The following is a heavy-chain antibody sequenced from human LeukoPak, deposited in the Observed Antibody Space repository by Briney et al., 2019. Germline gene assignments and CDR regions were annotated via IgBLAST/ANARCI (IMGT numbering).Heavy chain of an antibody. CDR3: ATYIVGPTLDY. Sequence: QAGGSLRLSCAASGFTFSSYEMNWVRQAPGKGLEWVSYISSSGSTIYYADSVKGRFTISRDNARNSFYLQLNSLRAEDTALYYCATYIVGPTLDYWGQGALVTVSS. CDR2: ISSSGSTI. D-gene: IGHD1-26*01. J-gene: IGHJ4*02. V-gene: IGHV3-48*03. CDR1: GFTFSSYE.